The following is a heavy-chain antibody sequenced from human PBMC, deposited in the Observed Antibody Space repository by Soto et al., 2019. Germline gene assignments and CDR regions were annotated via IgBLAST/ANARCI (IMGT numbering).Heavy chain of an antibody. V-gene: IGHV4-34*01. CDR2: INHSGST. J-gene: IGHJ4*02. Sequence: ETLSLTCAVYGGSFSGYYWSWIRQPPGKGLEWIGEINHSGSTNYNPSLKSRVTISVDTSKNQFSLKLSSVTAADTAVYYCARVNGVVYSPHPYYFDYWGQGTLVTVSS. CDR3: ARVNGVVYSPHPYYFDY. CDR1: GGSFSGYY. D-gene: IGHD2-15*01.